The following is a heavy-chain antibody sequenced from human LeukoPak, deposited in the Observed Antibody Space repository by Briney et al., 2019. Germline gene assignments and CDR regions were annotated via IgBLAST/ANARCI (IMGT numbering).Heavy chain of an antibody. Sequence: GGSLRLSCAASGFSFNSYAMSWVRQAPGKGLEWVSAINNDGDSTYSADSVKGRFTISRDNAKNSLYLQMNSLRAEDTAVYYCASGATLISVWGQGTTVTVSS. CDR3: ASGATLISV. J-gene: IGHJ6*02. CDR2: INNDGDST. CDR1: GFSFNSYA. V-gene: IGHV3-23*01. D-gene: IGHD1-26*01.